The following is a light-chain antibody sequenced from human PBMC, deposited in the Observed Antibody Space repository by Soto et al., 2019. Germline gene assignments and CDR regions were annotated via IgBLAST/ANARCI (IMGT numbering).Light chain of an antibody. Sequence: EIVFTQSPDTVSLSPGERATLSCRASQSVRSERLAWYQHKRGQAPRLVIFDASSRATGIPERFSGSGSGTDFTLTISRLEPEDFAVYYCQQYGSSPPITFGQRARLEI. CDR3: QQYGSSPPIT. J-gene: IGKJ5*01. CDR2: DAS. V-gene: IGKV3-20*01. CDR1: QSVRSER.